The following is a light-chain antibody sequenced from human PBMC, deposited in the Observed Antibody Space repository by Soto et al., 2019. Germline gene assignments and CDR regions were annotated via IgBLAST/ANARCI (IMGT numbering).Light chain of an antibody. Sequence: QSALTQPASVSGSPGQSITISCTGTSSDVGGYNYVSWYQQHPGKAPKLMIYDVSNRPSGVSNRFSGSKSGNTASLTISGLQADDEDAYYCSSYTSSSTLVVFGGGTKVTVL. CDR1: SSDVGGYNY. J-gene: IGLJ2*01. V-gene: IGLV2-14*01. CDR3: SSYTSSSTLVV. CDR2: DVS.